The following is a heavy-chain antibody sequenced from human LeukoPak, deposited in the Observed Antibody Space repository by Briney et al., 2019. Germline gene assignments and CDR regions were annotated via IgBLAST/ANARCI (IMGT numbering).Heavy chain of an antibody. D-gene: IGHD3-3*01. J-gene: IGHJ4*02. CDR3: AKARRSYYDFWSGYKLPLDH. CDR2: ISYDGSNK. Sequence: GRSLRLSCAASGFTFSSYGMHWVRQAPGKGLEWVAVISYDGSNKYYADSVKGRFTISRDNSKNTLYLQMNSLRAEDTAVYYCAKARRSYYDFWSGYKLPLDHWGQGTLVTVSS. CDR1: GFTFSSYG. V-gene: IGHV3-30*18.